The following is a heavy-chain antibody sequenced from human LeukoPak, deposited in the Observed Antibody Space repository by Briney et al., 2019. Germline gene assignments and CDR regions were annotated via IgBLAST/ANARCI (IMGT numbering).Heavy chain of an antibody. D-gene: IGHD2-21*02. CDR1: GGSISGSGYY. CDR3: ARLIRGGDYLIDY. Sequence: SETLSLTCTVSGGSISGSGYYWGWVRQPPGKGLEWIGSIYYSGSTYYNPSLKSRVTISVDTSKNQFSLKLSSVTAADTAVYYCARLIRGGDYLIDYWGQGTLVTVSS. CDR2: IYYSGST. J-gene: IGHJ4*02. V-gene: IGHV4-39*01.